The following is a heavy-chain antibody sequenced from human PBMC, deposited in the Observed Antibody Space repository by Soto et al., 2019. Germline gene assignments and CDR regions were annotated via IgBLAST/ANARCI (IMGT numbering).Heavy chain of an antibody. CDR2: IGESGTPT. CDR1: GFTFSSYA. J-gene: IGHJ6*02. V-gene: IGHV3-23*01. D-gene: IGHD2-2*01. Sequence: GGSLRLSCAASGFTFSSYAMKWVRQAPGKGLEWVSLIGESGTPTYYADSVKGRFTISRDNSGNTLFLEMYSLRAEDTAVYYCARYIPGVRYYGMDVWGQETTVTASS. CDR3: ARYIPGVRYYGMDV.